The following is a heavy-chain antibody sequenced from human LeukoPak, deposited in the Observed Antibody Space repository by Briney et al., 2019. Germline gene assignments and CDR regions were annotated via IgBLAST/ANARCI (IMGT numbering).Heavy chain of an antibody. CDR2: ISWDGGST. J-gene: IGHJ6*03. CDR1: GFTFDDYA. CDR3: AKGVVTAHRGGYYYYYMDV. V-gene: IGHV3-43D*03. Sequence: GGSLRLSCAASGFTFDDYAMHWVRQAPGKGLEWVSLISWDGGSTYYADSVKGRFTISRDNSKNSLYLQMNSMRAEDTALYYCAKGVVTAHRGGYYYYYMDVWGKGTTVTVSS. D-gene: IGHD2-2*01.